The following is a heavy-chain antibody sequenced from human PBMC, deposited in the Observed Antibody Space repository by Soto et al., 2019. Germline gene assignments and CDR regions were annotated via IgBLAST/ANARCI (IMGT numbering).Heavy chain of an antibody. J-gene: IGHJ4*02. V-gene: IGHV3-30*18. Sequence: GGSLRLSCAASGFTFSSYGMHWVRQAPGKGLEWEAVILYDGRKKNYTDSVKGRFTISRDNSKYTLFLQMNSLRAEDTAVYYCAKDSSGWSGGYWGQGT. D-gene: IGHD6-19*01. CDR2: ILYDGRKK. CDR3: AKDSSGWSGGY. CDR1: GFTFSSYG.